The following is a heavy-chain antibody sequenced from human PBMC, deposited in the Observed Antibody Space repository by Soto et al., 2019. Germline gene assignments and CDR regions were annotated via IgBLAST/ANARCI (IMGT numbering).Heavy chain of an antibody. CDR1: GFTFNNFG. CDR3: AKDYLGNRNDFAI. CDR2: VSYDGTKK. J-gene: IGHJ3*02. Sequence: GGSLRLACSGSGFTFNNFGIHWVRQSPGKGLQWVASVSYDGTKKLSADSVKGRFTISLDSSKNTVYLLLTSLRAGDRAVYYFAKDYLGNRNDFAIWGRGIIGADS. V-gene: IGHV3-30*02. D-gene: IGHD3-16*02.